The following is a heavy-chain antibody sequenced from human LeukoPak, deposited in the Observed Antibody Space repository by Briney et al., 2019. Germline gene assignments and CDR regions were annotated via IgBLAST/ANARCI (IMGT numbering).Heavy chain of an antibody. J-gene: IGHJ5*02. Sequence: SETLSLTCTVSPYSISSGYYWGWIRQPPGKGLEWIGEINHSGSTNYNPSLKSRVTISVDTSKNQFSLKLSSVTAADTAVYYCASTYSGYETDWFDPWGQGTLVTVSS. CDR3: ASTYSGYETDWFDP. CDR2: INHSGST. D-gene: IGHD5-12*01. CDR1: PYSISSGYY. V-gene: IGHV4-38-2*02.